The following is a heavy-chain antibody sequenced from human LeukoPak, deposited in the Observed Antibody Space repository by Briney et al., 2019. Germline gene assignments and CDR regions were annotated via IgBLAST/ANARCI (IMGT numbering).Heavy chain of an antibody. CDR1: GGSISSYY. Sequence: SETLSLTCTVSGGSISSYYWSWIRQPPGKGLEWIGYIYYGGSTNYNPSLKSRVTISVDTSKNQFSLKLSSVTAADTAVYYCARDPLSIAARRGAFDIWGQGTMVTVSS. CDR3: ARDPLSIAARRGAFDI. D-gene: IGHD6-6*01. V-gene: IGHV4-59*01. CDR2: IYYGGST. J-gene: IGHJ3*02.